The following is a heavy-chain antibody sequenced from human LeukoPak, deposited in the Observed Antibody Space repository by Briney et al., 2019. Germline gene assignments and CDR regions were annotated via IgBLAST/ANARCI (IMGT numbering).Heavy chain of an antibody. J-gene: IGHJ4*02. CDR2: IYYSGST. CDR1: GGSISNYY. V-gene: IGHV4-59*12. Sequence: SETLSLTCTVSGGSISNYYWNWIRQPPGKGLDWIGYIYYSGSTNYNPSLKSRVTISVDTSKNQFSLKLTSVTAADTAVYYCARDQTYSGSGIYTYFDYWGQGILVTVSS. CDR3: ARDQTYSGSGIYTYFDY. D-gene: IGHD3-10*01.